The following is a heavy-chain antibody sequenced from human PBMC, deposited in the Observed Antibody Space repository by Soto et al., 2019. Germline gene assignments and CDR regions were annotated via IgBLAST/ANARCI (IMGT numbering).Heavy chain of an antibody. J-gene: IGHJ5*02. V-gene: IGHV1-8*01. Sequence: ASVKVSCKASGYTFTSFDIHWVRQATGQGLEWMGWMNPNSGTTNYALKFQDRVTMTRNTSISTAYMEVSSLRSEDTAVYYCARPYYSGWFLFTSWRQGTLVTVSS. CDR2: MNPNSGTT. CDR3: ARPYYSGWFLFTS. CDR1: GYTFTSFD. D-gene: IGHD6-19*01.